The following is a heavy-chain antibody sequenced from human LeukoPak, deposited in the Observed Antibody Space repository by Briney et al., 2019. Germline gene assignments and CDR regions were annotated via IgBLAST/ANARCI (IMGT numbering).Heavy chain of an antibody. Sequence: GGSLGLSCAASGFTFSSYWMSWVRQAPGKGLEWVANIKQDGSEKYYVDSVKGRFTISRDNAKNSLYLQMNSLRAEDTAVYYCARSLICSGGSCYFDYWGQGTLVTVSS. J-gene: IGHJ4*02. D-gene: IGHD2-15*01. V-gene: IGHV3-7*01. CDR1: GFTFSSYW. CDR2: IKQDGSEK. CDR3: ARSLICSGGSCYFDY.